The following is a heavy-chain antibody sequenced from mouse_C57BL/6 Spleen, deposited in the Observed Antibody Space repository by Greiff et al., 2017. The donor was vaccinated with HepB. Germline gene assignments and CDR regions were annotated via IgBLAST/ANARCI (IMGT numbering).Heavy chain of an antibody. CDR3: AKSYYGSRPLFDY. CDR1: GYTFTSYW. V-gene: IGHV1-55*01. CDR2: IYPGSGST. J-gene: IGHJ2*01. D-gene: IGHD1-1*01. Sequence: QVQLKQPGAELVKPGASVKMSCKASGYTFTSYWITWVKQRPGQGLEWIGDIYPGSGSTNYNEKFKSKATLTVDTSSSTAYMQLSSLTSEDSAVYYCAKSYYGSRPLFDYWGQGTTLTVSS.